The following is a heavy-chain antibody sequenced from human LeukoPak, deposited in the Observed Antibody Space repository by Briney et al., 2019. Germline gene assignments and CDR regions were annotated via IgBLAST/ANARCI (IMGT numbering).Heavy chain of an antibody. CDR2: TYSRSRWYY. J-gene: IGHJ4*02. CDR1: GDSVSNSSAS. CDR3: GRDFGPAAIDY. Sequence: SQTLSLTCAISGDSVSNSSASWSWIRQSPSRGLEWLGRTYSRSRWYYEYAVSVESRINITPDTSKNLFSLQLKSVTPEDTAVYYCGRDFGPAAIDYWGQGTLSPSPQ. D-gene: IGHD2-2*01. V-gene: IGHV6-1*01.